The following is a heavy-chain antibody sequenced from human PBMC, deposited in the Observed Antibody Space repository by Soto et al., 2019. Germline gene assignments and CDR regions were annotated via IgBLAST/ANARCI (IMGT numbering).Heavy chain of an antibody. CDR2: ISYDGSNK. D-gene: IGHD6-19*01. J-gene: IGHJ4*02. CDR1: GFTFSSYA. Sequence: QVQLVESGGGVVQPGRSLRLSCAASGFTFSSYAMHWVRQAPGKGLEWVAVISYDGSNKYYADSVKGRFTISRDNSKNTLYLQMNSLRAEDTAVYYCAREGYSCGWYDFGVYYFDYWGQGTLVTVSS. V-gene: IGHV3-30-3*01. CDR3: AREGYSCGWYDFGVYYFDY.